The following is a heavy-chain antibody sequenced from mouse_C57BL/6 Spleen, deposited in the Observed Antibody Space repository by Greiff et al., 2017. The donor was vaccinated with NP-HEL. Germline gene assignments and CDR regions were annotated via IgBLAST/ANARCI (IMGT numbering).Heavy chain of an antibody. CDR1: GYTFTDYY. Sequence: EVQLQQSGPELVKPGASVKISCKASGYTFTDYYMNWVKQSHGKSLEWIGDINPNNGGTSYNQKFKGKATLTVDKSSSTASMELRSLTSEDSAVYYCARRMVKGYFDYWGQGTTLTVSS. V-gene: IGHV1-26*01. J-gene: IGHJ2*01. CDR2: INPNNGGT. CDR3: ARRMVKGYFDY. D-gene: IGHD2-3*01.